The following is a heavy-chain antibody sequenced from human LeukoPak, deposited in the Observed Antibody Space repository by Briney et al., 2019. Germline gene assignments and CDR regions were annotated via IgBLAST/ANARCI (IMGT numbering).Heavy chain of an antibody. J-gene: IGHJ6*02. Sequence: PGGSLRLSCAASGSTFSDYYMSWIRQAPGKGLEWVSYISSSGSTIYYADSVKGRFTISRDNAKNSLYLQMNSLRAEDTAVYYCARDSYEGDDFQGYYYGMDVWGQGTTVTVSS. D-gene: IGHD3-3*01. CDR1: GSTFSDYY. CDR3: ARDSYEGDDFQGYYYGMDV. V-gene: IGHV3-11*01. CDR2: ISSSGSTI.